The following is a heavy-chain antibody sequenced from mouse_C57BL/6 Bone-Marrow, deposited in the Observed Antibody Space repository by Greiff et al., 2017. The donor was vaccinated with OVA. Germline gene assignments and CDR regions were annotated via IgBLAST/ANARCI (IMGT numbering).Heavy chain of an antibody. V-gene: IGHV1-82*01. Sequence: VQRVESGPELVKPGASVKISCKASGYAFSSSWMNWVKQRPGKGLEWIGRIYPGDGDTNYNGKFKGKATLTADKSSGTAYMQLSSLTSEDSAVYCGEKSHYGSSPWFAYWGQGTLVTVSA. CDR2: IYPGDGDT. J-gene: IGHJ3*01. CDR1: GYAFSSSW. CDR3: EKSHYGSSPWFAY. D-gene: IGHD1-1*01.